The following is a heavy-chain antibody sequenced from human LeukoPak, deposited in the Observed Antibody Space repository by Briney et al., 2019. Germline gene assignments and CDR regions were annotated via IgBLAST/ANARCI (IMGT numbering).Heavy chain of an antibody. J-gene: IGHJ4*02. V-gene: IGHV4-34*01. CDR2: ITYRGSG. CDR3: GVYGGDWRFDF. D-gene: IGHD2-21*02. CDR1: NGFDSYY. Sequence: PSETLSLTCAGYNGFDSYYMTIVRQPPGKGLEWVGEITYRGSGNYNPSLKGRATISINVSQRQFSLSLRSVTAADTATYYCGVYGGDWRFDFWGQGTPITVSS.